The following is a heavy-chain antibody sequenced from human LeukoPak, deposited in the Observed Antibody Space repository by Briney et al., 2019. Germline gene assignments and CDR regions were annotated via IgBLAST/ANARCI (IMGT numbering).Heavy chain of an antibody. D-gene: IGHD1-1*01. V-gene: IGHV3-9*01. CDR3: AKDVGALERNPDY. CDR2: ISWNSDSI. CDR1: GFTFSSYS. J-gene: IGHJ4*02. Sequence: GGSLRLSCAASGFTFSSYSMIWVRQAPGKGLEWVSGISWNSDSIGYADSVKGRFTISRDNAKKSLYLQMNSLRAEDTALYHCAKDVGALERNPDYWGQGILVTVST.